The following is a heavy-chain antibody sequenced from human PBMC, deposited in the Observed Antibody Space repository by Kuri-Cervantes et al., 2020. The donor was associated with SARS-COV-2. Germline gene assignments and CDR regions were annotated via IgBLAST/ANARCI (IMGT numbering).Heavy chain of an antibody. CDR2: ISASGAST. D-gene: IGHD6-19*01. CDR1: GFTFDDYG. CDR3: AKVGTSIAVSGRFDY. J-gene: IGHJ4*02. Sequence: GESLKISCAASGFTFDDYGMSWVRQAPGKGLEWVSVISASGASTYYADSVKGRFTISRDNSKNTLYLQMNSLRAEDTAVYYCAKVGTSIAVSGRFDYWGQGTLVTVSS. V-gene: IGHV3-23*01.